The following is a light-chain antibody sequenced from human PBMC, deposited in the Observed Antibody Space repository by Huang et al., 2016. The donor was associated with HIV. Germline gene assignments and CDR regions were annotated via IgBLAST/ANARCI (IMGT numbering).Light chain of an antibody. V-gene: IGKV3-20*01. CDR1: QSLRDTY. Sequence: EIVLTQSPGTLSLSPGERATLSCRASQSLRDTYLAWYQQKPGQAPRLLISVASNRATGIPYRFSGSGSGTDFTLTISRLEPEDFAVYFCQQYDSPPPTFGQGAKVEIK. J-gene: IGKJ1*01. CDR2: VAS. CDR3: QQYDSPPPT.